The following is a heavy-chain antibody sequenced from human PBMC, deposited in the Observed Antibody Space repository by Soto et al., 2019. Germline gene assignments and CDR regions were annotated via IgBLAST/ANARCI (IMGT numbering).Heavy chain of an antibody. CDR2: INHSGST. CDR1: GGSFSGYY. J-gene: IGHJ5*02. Sequence: PSETLSLTCAVYGGSFSGYYWTWIRQPPGTGLEWIGEINHSGSTNYNPSLKSRVTISVDTSKNQFSLKLTSVTAADTAVYYCASRPSGSGFDPWGQGTLVTVS. D-gene: IGHD1-26*01. V-gene: IGHV4-34*01. CDR3: ASRPSGSGFDP.